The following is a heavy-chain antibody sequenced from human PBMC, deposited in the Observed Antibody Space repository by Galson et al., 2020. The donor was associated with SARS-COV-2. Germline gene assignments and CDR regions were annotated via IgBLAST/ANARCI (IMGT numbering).Heavy chain of an antibody. CDR2: IYPGDSDT. V-gene: IGHV5-51*01. CDR3: ARHRGYYYYYMDV. J-gene: IGHJ6*03. Sequence: SYWIGWVPQMPGKGLEWMGIIYPGDSDTRYSPSFQGQVTISADKSISTAYLQWSSLKASDTAMYYCARHRGYYYYYMDVWGKGTTVTVSS. CDR1: SYW.